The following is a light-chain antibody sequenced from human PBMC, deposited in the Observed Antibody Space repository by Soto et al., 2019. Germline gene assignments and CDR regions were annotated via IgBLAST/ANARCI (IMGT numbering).Light chain of an antibody. CDR2: EGS. J-gene: IGLJ1*01. V-gene: IGLV2-23*03. Sequence: QSALTQPASVSGSPGQSITLSCTGPSSDVGSYNLVSWYQQHPGKAPKLMIYEGSKRPSGVSNRFSGSKSGNTASLTISGLQAEDEADYYCCSFAGSNTFVFGTGTKVTVL. CDR1: SSDVGSYNL. CDR3: CSFAGSNTFV.